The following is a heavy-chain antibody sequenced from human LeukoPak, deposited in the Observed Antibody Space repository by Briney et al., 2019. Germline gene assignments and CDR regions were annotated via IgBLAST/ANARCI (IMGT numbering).Heavy chain of an antibody. D-gene: IGHD3-22*01. Sequence: SVKVSCKASGGTFSSCAISWVRQAPGQGLEWMGGIIPIFGTANYAQKFQGGVTITADKSTSTAYMELSSLRSEDTAVYYCASLDYYDSSGPRGYYFDYWGQGTLVTVSS. CDR2: IIPIFGTA. CDR1: GGTFSSCA. V-gene: IGHV1-69*06. J-gene: IGHJ4*02. CDR3: ASLDYYDSSGPRGYYFDY.